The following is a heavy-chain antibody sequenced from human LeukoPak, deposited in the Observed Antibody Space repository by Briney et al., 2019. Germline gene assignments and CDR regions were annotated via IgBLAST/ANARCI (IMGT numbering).Heavy chain of an antibody. CDR3: ASPRSGGGGIYYFDY. D-gene: IGHD3-16*01. V-gene: IGHV1-69*13. CDR1: GGTFSSYA. CDR2: IIPIFGTA. Sequence: ASVKVSCKASGGTFSSYAISWVRQAPGQGLEWMGGIIPIFGTANYAQKFQGRVTITADESTGTAYMELSSLRSEDTAVYYCASPRSGGGGIYYFDYWGQGTLVTVSS. J-gene: IGHJ4*02.